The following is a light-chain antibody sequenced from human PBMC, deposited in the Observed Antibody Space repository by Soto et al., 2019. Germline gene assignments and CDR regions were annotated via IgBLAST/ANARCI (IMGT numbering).Light chain of an antibody. V-gene: IGKV3-20*01. CDR1: QSVRSNF. Sequence: EIVLTQSPGTLSLSPGERATLSCRASQSVRSNFLAWYQQKPDQAPRLLIYGASNRATGIPDRFSGSGSGTDFPLTITRLEPEDFAMYYLQRYCSFRTVGQGTKVEI. J-gene: IGKJ1*01. CDR2: GAS. CDR3: QRYCSFRT.